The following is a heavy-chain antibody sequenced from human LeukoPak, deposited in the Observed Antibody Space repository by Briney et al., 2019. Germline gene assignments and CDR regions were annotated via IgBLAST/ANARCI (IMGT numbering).Heavy chain of an antibody. CDR1: GYTFTDYY. D-gene: IGHD5-24*01. V-gene: IGHV1-2*02. CDR2: INPNSGHT. CDR3: ARDLGFGEMVTNRGAFDI. Sequence: ASVTVSCKASGYTFTDYYMHWVRQAPGQGLEWMGWINPNSGHTNYAQKFQGRVAMTRDTSISTAYMELSRLRSDDTAVYYCARDLGFGEMVTNRGAFDIWGQGTMVTVSS. J-gene: IGHJ3*02.